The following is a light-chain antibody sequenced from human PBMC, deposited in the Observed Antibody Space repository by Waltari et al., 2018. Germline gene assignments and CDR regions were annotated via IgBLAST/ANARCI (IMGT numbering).Light chain of an antibody. J-gene: IGKJ4*01. CDR2: GAF. CDR1: QTVRTTY. Sequence: EIVLTQSPGTLSLSPGERATLSCRASQTVRTTYLAWYQQKPGQAPTLLIYGAFSRATGIPDRFSGSGSGTDFSLTISSLEPEDFAVYYCQQYDISPLTFGGGTKVEIK. CDR3: QQYDISPLT. V-gene: IGKV3-20*01.